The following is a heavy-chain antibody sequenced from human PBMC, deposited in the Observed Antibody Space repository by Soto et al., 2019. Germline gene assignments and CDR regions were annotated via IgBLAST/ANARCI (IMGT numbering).Heavy chain of an antibody. D-gene: IGHD2-2*01. Sequence: QIQLVQSGAEVKKPGTSVRISCKASGYTFINYGVSWVRQAPGQDLEWMGWISPYNGNTKNAQKLQDRVTMTTDTSTSTAFMELRSLKSDDTGVYYCARENAAAAPSYYHYYMDVWGKGTTVTVSS. CDR2: ISPYNGNT. CDR3: ARENAAAAPSYYHYYMDV. CDR1: GYTFINYG. J-gene: IGHJ6*03. V-gene: IGHV1-18*01.